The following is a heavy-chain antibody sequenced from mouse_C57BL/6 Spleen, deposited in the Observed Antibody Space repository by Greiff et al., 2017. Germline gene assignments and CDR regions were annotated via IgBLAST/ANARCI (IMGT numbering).Heavy chain of an antibody. CDR1: GYSFTGYY. V-gene: IGHV1-42*01. CDR3: ARSASYYSNYFDV. J-gene: IGHJ1*03. CDR2: INPSTGGT. Sequence: EVQLQQSGPELVKPGASVKISCKASGYSFTGYYMNWVKQSPEKSLEWIGEINPSTGGTTYNQKFKAKATLTVDKSSSTAYMQLKSLTSEDSAVYYCARSASYYSNYFDVWGTGTTVTVSS. D-gene: IGHD2-5*01.